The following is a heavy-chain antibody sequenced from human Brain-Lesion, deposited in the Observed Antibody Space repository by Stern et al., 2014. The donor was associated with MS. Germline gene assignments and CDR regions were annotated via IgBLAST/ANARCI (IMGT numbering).Heavy chain of an antibody. J-gene: IGHJ4*02. Sequence: VQLLESGAEVNKPGASVKVSCKVSGYTLTELSMHWVRQAPRKGLEWMGGFDPEDGETIYAQKFQGRVTMTEDTSTDTAYMELSSLRSEDTAVYYCATLSPGAGGNYYRHFDYWGQGTLVTVSS. CDR2: FDPEDGET. CDR1: GYTLTELS. V-gene: IGHV1-24*01. CDR3: ATLSPGAGGNYYRHFDY. D-gene: IGHD4-23*01.